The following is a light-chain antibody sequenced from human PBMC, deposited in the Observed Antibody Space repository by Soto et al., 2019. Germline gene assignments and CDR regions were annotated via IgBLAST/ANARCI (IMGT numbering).Light chain of an antibody. CDR1: QGIHIY. CDR2: GAS. V-gene: IGKV1-16*01. CDR3: QQYQSFPLT. Sequence: EIQMTQSKSSLSAFVGDRFTITCRASQGIHIYLAWYQQKPGKAPESLIYGASSLQTGVPPRFSASGSGTEFTLTISSLQPEDFATYYCQQYQSFPLTLGQGTRLEIK. J-gene: IGKJ5*01.